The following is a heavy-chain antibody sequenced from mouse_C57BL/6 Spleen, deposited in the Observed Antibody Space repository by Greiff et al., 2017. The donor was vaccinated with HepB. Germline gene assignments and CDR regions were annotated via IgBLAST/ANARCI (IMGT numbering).Heavy chain of an antibody. J-gene: IGHJ2*01. CDR2: IDPETSGT. D-gene: IGHD1-1*01. CDR1: GYTFTDYE. CDR3: TRSITTVPYFDY. V-gene: IGHV1-15*01. Sequence: QVQLQQSGAELVRPGASVTLSCKASGYTFTDYEMHWVKQTPVHGLEWIGAIDPETSGTAYNQKFKGKAILTADKSSSTAYMELRSLTSEDSAVYYCTRSITTVPYFDYWGQGTTLTVSS.